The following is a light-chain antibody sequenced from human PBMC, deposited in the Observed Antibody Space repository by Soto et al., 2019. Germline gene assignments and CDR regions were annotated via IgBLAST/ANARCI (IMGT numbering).Light chain of an antibody. J-gene: IGLJ1*01. CDR2: EVN. CDR1: SSDVGAYIY. Sequence: SVLTQPASVSGSPGQSITISCGGTSSDVGAYIYVSWYQQFPGKAPKLILYEVNNRPSGVSNRFSGSKSHTTASLTISGLQPEDEADYYCSAYSDIDTKVFGTGTKVTVL. V-gene: IGLV2-14*03. CDR3: SAYSDIDTKV.